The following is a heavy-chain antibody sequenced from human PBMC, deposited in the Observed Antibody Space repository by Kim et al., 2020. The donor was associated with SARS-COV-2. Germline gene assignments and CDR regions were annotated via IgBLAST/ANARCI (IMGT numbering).Heavy chain of an antibody. Sequence: SETLSLTCAVYGGSFSGYYWSWIRQPPGKGLEWIGEINHSGSTNYNPSLKSRVTISVDTSKNQFSLKLSSVTAADTAVYYCARGTRQWLVRGPYYSHMDVWGKGTPVTVSS. V-gene: IGHV4-34*01. D-gene: IGHD6-19*01. CDR3: ARGTRQWLVRGPYYSHMDV. CDR1: GGSFSGYY. CDR2: INHSGST. J-gene: IGHJ6*03.